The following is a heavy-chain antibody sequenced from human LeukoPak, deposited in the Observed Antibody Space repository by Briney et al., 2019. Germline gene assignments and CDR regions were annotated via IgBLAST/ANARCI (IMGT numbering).Heavy chain of an antibody. Sequence: PGGSLRLSCAASGFTVSSNYMSWIRQPPGKGLEWIGEINHSGSTNYNPSLKSRVTISVDTSKNQFSLKLSSVTAADTAVYYCARAPINTRSNYDSSGYYDYWGQGTLVTVSS. CDR3: ARAPINTRSNYDSSGYYDY. V-gene: IGHV4-34*01. CDR2: INHSGST. J-gene: IGHJ4*02. CDR1: GFTVSSNY. D-gene: IGHD3-22*01.